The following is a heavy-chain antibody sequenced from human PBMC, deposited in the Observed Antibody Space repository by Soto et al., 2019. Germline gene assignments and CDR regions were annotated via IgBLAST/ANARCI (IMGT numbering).Heavy chain of an antibody. CDR3: ARGSRYDFWSGYYVDYYYYYGMDV. J-gene: IGHJ6*02. CDR2: IYHSGST. D-gene: IGHD3-3*01. Sequence: SETLSLTCAVSGGSISSSNWWSWVRQPPGKGLEWIGEIYHSGSTNYNPSLKSRVTISVDKSKNQFSLKLSSVTAADTAVYYCARGSRYDFWSGYYVDYYYYYGMDVWGQGTTVTVS. V-gene: IGHV4-4*02. CDR1: GGSISSSNW.